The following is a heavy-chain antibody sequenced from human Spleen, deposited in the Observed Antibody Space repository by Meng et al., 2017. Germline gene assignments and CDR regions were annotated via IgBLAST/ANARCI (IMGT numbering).Heavy chain of an antibody. CDR1: GYTFTGYY. Sequence: ASVKVSCKASGYTFTGYYMHWVRQAPGHGLEWMGWISSYNGNTKYAQPFQGRVIMTTDTATSTVYMELRSLRSDDTAMYYCARDLAYYDRSGYYLDSWGQGTQVTVSS. J-gene: IGHJ4*02. D-gene: IGHD3-22*01. CDR3: ARDLAYYDRSGYYLDS. V-gene: IGHV1-18*04. CDR2: ISSYNGNT.